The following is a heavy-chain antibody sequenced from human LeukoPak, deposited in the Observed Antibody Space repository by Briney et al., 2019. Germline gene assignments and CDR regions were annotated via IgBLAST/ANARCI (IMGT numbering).Heavy chain of an antibody. V-gene: IGHV3-23*01. Sequence: LPGGSLRLSCAASGFTFRYYGMSWVRQAPGKGLEWVSTISGSDGSTYYADSVKGRFTISRDNSKNTLYLQVNTLRAEDTAVYYCARGADYGDYFDYWGQGTLVTVSS. CDR1: GFTFRYYG. CDR3: ARGADYGDYFDY. J-gene: IGHJ4*02. D-gene: IGHD4-17*01. CDR2: ISGSDGST.